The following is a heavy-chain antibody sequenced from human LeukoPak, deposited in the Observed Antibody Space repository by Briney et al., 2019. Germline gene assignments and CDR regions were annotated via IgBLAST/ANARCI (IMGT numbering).Heavy chain of an antibody. V-gene: IGHV3-11*04. D-gene: IGHD3-22*01. J-gene: IGHJ4*02. Sequence: GGSLRLSCAASGFTFSDYYMSWIRQAPGKGLGWVSYISSSGSTIYYADSVKGRFTISRDNAKNSLYLQMNSLRAEDTAVYCCARGDSSGYYYFDYWGQGTLVTVSS. CDR3: ARGDSSGYYYFDY. CDR1: GFTFSDYY. CDR2: ISSSGSTI.